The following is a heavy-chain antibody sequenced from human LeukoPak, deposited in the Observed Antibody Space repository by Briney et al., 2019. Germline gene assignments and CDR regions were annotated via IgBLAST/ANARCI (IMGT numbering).Heavy chain of an antibody. CDR1: GGSFSGYY. J-gene: IGHJ5*02. Sequence: SETLSLTCAVYGGSFSGYYWSWIRQPPGKGLEWIGEINHSGSTNYNPSLRSRVTISVDTSKNQFSLKLSSVTAADTAVYYCARVSDFWSGTNWFDPWGQGTLVTVSS. V-gene: IGHV4-34*01. CDR2: INHSGST. CDR3: ARVSDFWSGTNWFDP. D-gene: IGHD3-3*01.